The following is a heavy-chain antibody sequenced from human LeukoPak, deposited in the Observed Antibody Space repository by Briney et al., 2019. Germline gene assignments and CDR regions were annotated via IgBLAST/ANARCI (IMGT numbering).Heavy chain of an antibody. V-gene: IGHV3-53*01. CDR1: GFTVRSNY. CDR2: VYSGGTT. Sequence: GGSLRLSCVASGFTVRSNYMSWVRQAPGRGLEWVSVVYSGGTTYYADSVKGRFTISRDNSKNTVYLQMNSLRAEDTAVHYCAKGGTGYCSSTSCLYHFDYWGQGTLVTVSS. J-gene: IGHJ4*02. CDR3: AKGGTGYCSSTSCLYHFDY. D-gene: IGHD2-2*01.